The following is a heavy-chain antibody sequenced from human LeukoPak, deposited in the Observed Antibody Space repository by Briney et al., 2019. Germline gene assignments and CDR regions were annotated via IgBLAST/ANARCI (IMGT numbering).Heavy chain of an antibody. Sequence: GGSLRLSCAASGFTFSSYAMSWVRQAPGKGLAWVSGISGSGGSTNYADSVKGRFTISRDNSKNTLYLQMNSLRAEDTAAYYCAKDRRNWYFDLWGRGTLVTVSS. CDR1: GFTFSSYA. CDR2: ISGSGGST. V-gene: IGHV3-23*01. J-gene: IGHJ2*01. D-gene: IGHD2/OR15-2a*01. CDR3: AKDRRNWYFDL.